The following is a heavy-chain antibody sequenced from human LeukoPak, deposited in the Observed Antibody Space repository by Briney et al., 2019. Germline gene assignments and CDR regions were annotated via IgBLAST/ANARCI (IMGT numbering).Heavy chain of an antibody. V-gene: IGHV3-13*01. CDR2: IDTAGGT. CDR3: ARGSPWSYYYMDV. D-gene: IGHD3-3*01. CDR1: GFDFSNFD. Sequence: GGSLRLSCTASGFDFSNFDFHWVRQLRGKGLEWVSHIDTAGGTYYPGSVKGRFTISRANAKKSLYLQMHNLRVGDTALYFCARGSPWSYYYMDVWGVGTTVSVS. J-gene: IGHJ6*03.